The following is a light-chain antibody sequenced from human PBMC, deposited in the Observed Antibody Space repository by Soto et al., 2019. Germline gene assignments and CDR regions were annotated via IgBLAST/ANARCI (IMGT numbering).Light chain of an antibody. CDR2: GAS. CDR3: QLYGGSPPRGT. J-gene: IGKJ3*01. V-gene: IGKV3-20*01. CDR1: QSVNDNH. Sequence: EVVLTQSPGTLSLSPGARATLSCRASQSVNDNHLAWYQQKGGQAPSLLIYGASTRATGVTERFSGSGFGTAYSLIINRREPEDFALYYCQLYGGSPPRGTFGHGTTVEI.